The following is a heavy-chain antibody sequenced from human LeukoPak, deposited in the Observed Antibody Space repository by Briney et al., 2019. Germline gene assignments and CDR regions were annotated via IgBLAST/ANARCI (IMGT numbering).Heavy chain of an antibody. D-gene: IGHD3-10*01. V-gene: IGHV4-59*01. CDR2: IHYSGST. J-gene: IGHJ5*02. Sequence: SETLSLTCTVSGGSISSYYWSWIRQPPGKGLEWIGYIHYSGSTNYNPSLKSRVTISVDTSKNQFSLKLSTVTAADTAVYYWARYDYYGSGSYYHIGNWFDPCGQGNLVTVSS. CDR1: GGSISSYY. CDR3: ARYDYYGSGSYYHIGNWFDP.